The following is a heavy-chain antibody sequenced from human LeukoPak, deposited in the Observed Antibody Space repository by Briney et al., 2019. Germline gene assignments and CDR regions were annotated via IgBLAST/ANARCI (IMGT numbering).Heavy chain of an antibody. Sequence: ASVKVSCKVSGYTLTELSMHWVRRAPGKGLEWMGGFDPEDGETIYAQKFQGRVTMTEDTSTDTAYMELSSLRSEDTAVYYCATGLIAVAGPFNYWGQGTLVTVSS. CDR1: GYTLTELS. CDR3: ATGLIAVAGPFNY. V-gene: IGHV1-24*01. J-gene: IGHJ4*02. D-gene: IGHD6-19*01. CDR2: FDPEDGET.